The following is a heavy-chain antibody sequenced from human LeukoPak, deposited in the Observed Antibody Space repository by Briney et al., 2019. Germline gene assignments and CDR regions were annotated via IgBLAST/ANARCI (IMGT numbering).Heavy chain of an antibody. Sequence: ASVKVSCKASGYTFTSYYMHWVRQAPGQGLEWMGIINPSGGSTSYAQKFQGRVTMTRDMSTSTVYMELSSLRSEDTAVYHCARGVWRYSSSSLRNNWFDPWGQGTLVTVSS. D-gene: IGHD6-6*01. J-gene: IGHJ5*02. CDR3: ARGVWRYSSSSLRNNWFDP. CDR2: INPSGGST. V-gene: IGHV1-46*01. CDR1: GYTFTSYY.